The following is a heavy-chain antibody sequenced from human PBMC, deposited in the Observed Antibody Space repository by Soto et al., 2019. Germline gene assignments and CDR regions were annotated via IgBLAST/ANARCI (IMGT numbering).Heavy chain of an antibody. CDR3: ARVRDYYGSGSYFGAFDI. Sequence: QVQLQESGPGLVKPSGTLSLTCAVSSGSISSSNWWSWFRQPPGKGLEWIGEIYHSGSTNYNPSLKSRVTISVDKSKNQFSLKLGSVTAADTAVYYCARVRDYYGSGSYFGAFDIWGQGTMVTVSS. CDR1: SGSISSSNW. CDR2: IYHSGST. D-gene: IGHD3-10*01. V-gene: IGHV4-4*02. J-gene: IGHJ3*02.